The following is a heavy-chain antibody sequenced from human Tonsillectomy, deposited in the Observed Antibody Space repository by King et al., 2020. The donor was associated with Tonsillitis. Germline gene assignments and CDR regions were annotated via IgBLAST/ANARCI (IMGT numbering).Heavy chain of an antibody. J-gene: IGHJ4*02. D-gene: IGHD4-17*01. V-gene: IGHV1-2*02. CDR3: ARGGVTGDYGDYFHFDY. CDR1: GYTFTGYY. Sequence: VQLVESGAEVKKPGASVKVSCKASGYTFTGYYIHWVRQAPGQGLDWMGWINPNTGGTNYAQKFQGRVTMTRDTSITTAYMELNRLRSDDTAVYYCARGGVTGDYGDYFHFDYWGQGTLVTVSS. CDR2: INPNTGGT.